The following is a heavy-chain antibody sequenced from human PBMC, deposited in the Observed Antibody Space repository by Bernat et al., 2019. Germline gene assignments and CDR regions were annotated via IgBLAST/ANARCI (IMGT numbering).Heavy chain of an antibody. J-gene: IGHJ4*02. CDR1: GFTFSSYG. CDR2: IWYDGSNK. V-gene: IGHV3-33*01. D-gene: IGHD6-13*01. CDR3: ARVSSSSWYGAHYFDY. Sequence: QVQLVESGGGVVQPGRSLRLSCAASGFTFSSYGMHWVRQAPGKGLEWVAVIWYDGSNKYYADSVKGRFTISRDDSKNSLYLQMNRLRAEDTAVYYCARVSSSSWYGAHYFDYWGQGTLVTVSS.